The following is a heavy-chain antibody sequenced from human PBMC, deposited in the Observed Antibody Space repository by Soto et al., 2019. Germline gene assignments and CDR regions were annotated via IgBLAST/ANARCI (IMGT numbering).Heavy chain of an antibody. V-gene: IGHV3-23*01. CDR2: ISGTGDSA. Sequence: VQLLESGGGLVQPGGSLRLSCAASGFTFRDYAMNWVRQAPGKGLEWVSDISGTGDSARYAESVKGRFTISRDNSRDTLYLQMNSLRVDDTAVYYCGKERRGSGWSVCNFWGQGTLVTVSS. D-gene: IGHD6-19*01. CDR1: GFTFRDYA. J-gene: IGHJ4*02. CDR3: GKERRGSGWSVCNF.